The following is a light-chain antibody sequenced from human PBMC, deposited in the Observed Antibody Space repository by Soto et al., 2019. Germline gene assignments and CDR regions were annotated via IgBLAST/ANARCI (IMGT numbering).Light chain of an antibody. V-gene: IGKV3-15*01. Sequence: EIAMTQSPATLAVSPGERASLSCRARQSVSSDLAWYQQKPGQAPRLLIYDASTRATGIPGRFSGSGSGREFTLTISSLQSVDCAIYYCQQYKNWPPTFGQGTKVEVK. CDR2: DAS. CDR3: QQYKNWPPT. CDR1: QSVSSD. J-gene: IGKJ1*01.